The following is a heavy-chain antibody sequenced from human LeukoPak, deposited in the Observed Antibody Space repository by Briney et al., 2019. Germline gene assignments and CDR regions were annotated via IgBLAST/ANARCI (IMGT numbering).Heavy chain of an antibody. V-gene: IGHV3-30*18. D-gene: IGHD1-14*01. CDR3: AKEANHCSSRHYDY. Sequence: GGSLRLSCAASGFIFKNYGMQWVRQTPGKGLEGVTGISCDGTSQYYADPVKRRVTISRDDSKKTVYLEMNSLRAEDTAVYYCAKEANHCSSRHYDYWGQGILVTVSS. CDR1: GFIFKNYG. J-gene: IGHJ4*02. CDR2: ISCDGTSQ.